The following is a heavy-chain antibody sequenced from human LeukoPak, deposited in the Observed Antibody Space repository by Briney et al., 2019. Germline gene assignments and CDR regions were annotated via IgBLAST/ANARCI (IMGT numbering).Heavy chain of an antibody. D-gene: IGHD4-17*01. CDR1: GGSISSYY. V-gene: IGHV4-59*01. CDR2: IYYSGST. CDR3: ARGRGYGVVFDY. J-gene: IGHJ4*02. Sequence: SETLSLTCTVSGGSISSYYWSWIRQPPGKGLEWIGYIYYSGSTNYNPSLKSRVTISVDTSKNQFSLKPSSVTAADTAVYYCARGRGYGVVFDYWGQGTLVTVSS.